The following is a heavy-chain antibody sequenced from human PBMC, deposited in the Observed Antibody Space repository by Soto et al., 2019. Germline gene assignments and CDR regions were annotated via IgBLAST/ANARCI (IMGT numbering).Heavy chain of an antibody. D-gene: IGHD3-9*01. Sequence: PSETLSLTCSVSDDSINSDKYYWGWIRQPPGKGLEWIGSIYYRGNAYYNPSLQTRVTISLDKSKSQFSLKLNSVTAADSAVYFCSRLEGLATISYYFDFWGPGALVTVSS. CDR1: DDSINSDKYY. J-gene: IGHJ4*02. CDR3: SRLEGLATISYYFDF. CDR2: IYYRGNA. V-gene: IGHV4-39*01.